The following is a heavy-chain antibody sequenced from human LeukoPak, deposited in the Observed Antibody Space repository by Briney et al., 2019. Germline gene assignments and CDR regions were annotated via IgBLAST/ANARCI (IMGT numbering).Heavy chain of an antibody. CDR2: INHSGST. J-gene: IGHJ5*02. Sequence: SETLSLTCAVYGGSFSGYYWSWIRQPPGKGLEWIGEINHSGSTNYNPSLKSRVNISVDTSKNQFSLKLSSVTAADTAMYYCAIYLGYSCAYNWFDPWGQGTLVTVSS. CDR3: AIYLGYSCAYNWFDP. V-gene: IGHV4-34*01. CDR1: GGSFSGYY. D-gene: IGHD5-18*01.